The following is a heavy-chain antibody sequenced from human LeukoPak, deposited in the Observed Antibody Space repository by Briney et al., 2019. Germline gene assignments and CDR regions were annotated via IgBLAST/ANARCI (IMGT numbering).Heavy chain of an antibody. Sequence: GESLKISCKGSGYSFTSYWIGWVRQMPGKGLEWMGIIYPGDSDTRYSPSFQGQVPISADKSISTAYLQWSSLKASDTAMYYRARRDRYCSSTSCYPDAFDIWGQGTMVTVSS. CDR3: ARRDRYCSSTSCYPDAFDI. CDR2: IYPGDSDT. J-gene: IGHJ3*02. D-gene: IGHD2-2*01. CDR1: GYSFTSYW. V-gene: IGHV5-51*01.